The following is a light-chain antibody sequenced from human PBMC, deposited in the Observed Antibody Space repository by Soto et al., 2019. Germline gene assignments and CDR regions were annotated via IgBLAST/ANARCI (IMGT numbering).Light chain of an antibody. CDR3: CSYAGSSTP. V-gene: IGLV2-23*01. Sequence: QAALTQPASVSGSPGQSITISCTGTSSDVVSYNLVSWYPQHPGKAPKLMIYEGSKRPSGVSNRFSGSKSGNTASLTISGLQAEDEADYYCCSYAGSSTPFGGGTKLTVL. CDR1: SSDVVSYNL. CDR2: EGS. J-gene: IGLJ3*02.